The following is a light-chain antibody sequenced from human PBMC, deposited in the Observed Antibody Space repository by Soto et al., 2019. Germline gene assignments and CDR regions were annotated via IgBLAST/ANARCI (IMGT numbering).Light chain of an antibody. Sequence: IQISQSPSTRSASVGDRVTITCRASQSISSWLAWYQQKPGKAPKLLIYDASSLESGVPSRFSGSGSGTEFTLTISSLQPDDFATYYCQQYNSYPLTFGGGTRWIS. CDR2: DAS. CDR1: QSISSW. J-gene: IGKJ4*01. V-gene: IGKV1-5*01. CDR3: QQYNSYPLT.